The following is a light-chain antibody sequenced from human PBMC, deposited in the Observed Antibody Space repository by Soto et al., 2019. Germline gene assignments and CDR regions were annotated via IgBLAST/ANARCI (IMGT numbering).Light chain of an antibody. V-gene: IGKV3-15*01. Sequence: ETVMTQSPATLSVSPGERATLSCRASQSVGTTLAWYQQKPGQAPRLVIYGASSRATGIPARFSGSGSGTXXXXXXXXXXXXDFAXXXXXQYNNWPQTFGQGTKVEIK. CDR1: QSVGTT. J-gene: IGKJ1*01. CDR3: XQYNNWPQT. CDR2: GAS.